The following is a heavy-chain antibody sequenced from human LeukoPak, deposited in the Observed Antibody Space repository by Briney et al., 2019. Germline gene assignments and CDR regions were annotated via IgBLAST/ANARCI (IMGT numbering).Heavy chain of an antibody. CDR1: GSSISSYY. J-gene: IGHJ3*02. CDR3: ARHLNSGSYTDAFDI. CDR2: IYYSGNT. D-gene: IGHD1-26*01. Sequence: SETLSLTCTVYGSSISSYYWSWIRQPPGKGLEWIGYIYYSGNTNYNPSLKSRVTISVDTSKNQFSLKVSSVTAADTAVYYCARHLNSGSYTDAFDIWGQGTMVTVSA. V-gene: IGHV4-59*08.